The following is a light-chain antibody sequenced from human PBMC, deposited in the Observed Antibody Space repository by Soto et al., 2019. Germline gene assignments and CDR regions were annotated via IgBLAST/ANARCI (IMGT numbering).Light chain of an antibody. J-gene: IGLJ2*01. CDR2: DVF. V-gene: IGLV2-14*01. CDR1: SSDVGGYSY. CDR3: SSYSSANTLVV. Sequence: QSALTQPASVSGSPGQSITISCTGTSSDVGGYSYVSWYQQHPGKAPKLIIYDVFSRPSGVSTRFSGSKSGNTASLTISGLQADDEADYYCSSYSSANTLVVFGGGTKLTVL.